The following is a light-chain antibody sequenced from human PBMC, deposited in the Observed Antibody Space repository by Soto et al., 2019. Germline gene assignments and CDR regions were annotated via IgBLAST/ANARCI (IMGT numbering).Light chain of an antibody. V-gene: IGKV3-15*01. J-gene: IGKJ2*01. CDR3: QQHNYCPS. CDR1: QSVGSN. CDR2: GAS. Sequence: EIVMTQSPATLSVSPGERATLSCRASQSVGSNLAWFQQKPGQAPRLLVYGASTRATGVPGRFSGSGSGTEFTLTITSLQSEDFAVYYCQQHNYCPSFGQGTKLEIK.